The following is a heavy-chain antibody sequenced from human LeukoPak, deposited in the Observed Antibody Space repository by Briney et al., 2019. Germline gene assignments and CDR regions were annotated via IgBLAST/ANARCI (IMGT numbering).Heavy chain of an antibody. D-gene: IGHD1-26*01. CDR2: ISSSGTTV. J-gene: IGHJ4*02. CDR1: GFTFSSYE. V-gene: IGHV3-48*03. Sequence: GGSLRLSCAASGFTFSSYEMNWVRQAPGKGLEWVSYISSSGTTVHYAEPVKGRVTISRDNAKSSLYLQMNSLRVEDTAVYYCTRVSRGSYDLDYWGQGTLVTVSS. CDR3: TRVSRGSYDLDY.